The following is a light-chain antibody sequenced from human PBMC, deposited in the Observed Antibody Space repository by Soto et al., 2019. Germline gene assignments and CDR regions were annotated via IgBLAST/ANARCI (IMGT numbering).Light chain of an antibody. CDR1: QDIRSH. CDR2: DAS. Sequence: ENVLTQSPGTLSMSPGERVTLSCRASQDIRSHLAWYQQKPGQAPRLLIFDASSRATGIPDRFSGSGSGTDFTLSISRLEPEHFAVYYCQQYGTSPRAFGQGNRGEIK. J-gene: IGKJ1*01. CDR3: QQYGTSPRA. V-gene: IGKV3-20*01.